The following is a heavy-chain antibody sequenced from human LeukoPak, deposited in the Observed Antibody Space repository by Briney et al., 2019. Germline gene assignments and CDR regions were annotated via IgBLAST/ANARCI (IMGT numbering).Heavy chain of an antibody. CDR2: IKEDGSEK. CDR3: ARGGFGNFNPLDY. Sequence: PGGSLRLSCAASGFSFSGYAIHWVRQAPGKGLEWVANIKEDGSEKYYVDSVKGRFTISRDNAKNSLYLQMNSLRAEDTAVYYCARGGFGNFNPLDYWGQGTLVTVSS. V-gene: IGHV3-7*01. D-gene: IGHD1-7*01. J-gene: IGHJ4*02. CDR1: GFSFSGYA.